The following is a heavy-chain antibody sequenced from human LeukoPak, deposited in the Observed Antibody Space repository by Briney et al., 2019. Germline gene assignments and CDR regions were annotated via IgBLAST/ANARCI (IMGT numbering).Heavy chain of an antibody. CDR1: GGSISSYY. V-gene: IGHV4-4*07. J-gene: IGHJ3*02. CDR3: AIERHYYDSRDAFDI. CDR2: IYTSGST. Sequence: PSETLSLTCTVSGGSISSYYWSWIRQPAGKGLEWIGRIYTSGSTNYNPSLKSRVTMSVDTSKNQFSLKLSSVTGADTAVYYCAIERHYYDSRDAFDIWGQGTMVTVSS. D-gene: IGHD3-22*01.